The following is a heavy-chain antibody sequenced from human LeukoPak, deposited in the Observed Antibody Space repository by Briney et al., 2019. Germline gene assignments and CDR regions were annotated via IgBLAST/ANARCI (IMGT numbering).Heavy chain of an antibody. J-gene: IGHJ4*02. CDR3: ARQRYCSSTSCDFQDPIDY. CDR1: GYTFTSYY. Sequence: ASVKVSCKASGYTFTSYYMHWVRQAPGQGLEWMGIINPSGGSTSYAQKFQGRVTMTRDTSTSTVYMELSSLRSEDTAVYYCARQRYCSSTSCDFQDPIDYWGQGTLVTVSS. D-gene: IGHD2-2*01. CDR2: INPSGGST. V-gene: IGHV1-46*01.